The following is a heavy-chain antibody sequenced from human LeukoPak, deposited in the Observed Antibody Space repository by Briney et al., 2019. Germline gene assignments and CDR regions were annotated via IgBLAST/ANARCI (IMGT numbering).Heavy chain of an antibody. V-gene: IGHV3-9*01. CDR1: GFTFDDHA. J-gene: IGHJ4*02. CDR2: ISWNSGSI. Sequence: PGGSLRLPCAASGFTFDDHAMHWVRQAPGKGLEWVSGISWNSGSIGYADSVKGRFTISRDNAKNSLYLQMNSLRAEDTAVYYCARGYSSSWPTRWGQGTLVTVSS. CDR3: ARGYSSSWPTR. D-gene: IGHD6-13*01.